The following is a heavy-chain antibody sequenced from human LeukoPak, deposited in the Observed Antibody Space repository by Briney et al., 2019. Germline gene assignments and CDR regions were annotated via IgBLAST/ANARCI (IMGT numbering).Heavy chain of an antibody. V-gene: IGHV3-30*18. Sequence: GGSLRLSCAASGFTFSSYGMHWVRQAPGKGLEWVAVISYDGSNKYYADSVKGRFTISRDNSKNTLYLQMNSLRAEDTAVYYCAKPRASGVAFDIWGQGTMVTVSS. J-gene: IGHJ3*02. D-gene: IGHD3-3*01. CDR3: AKPRASGVAFDI. CDR2: ISYDGSNK. CDR1: GFTFSSYG.